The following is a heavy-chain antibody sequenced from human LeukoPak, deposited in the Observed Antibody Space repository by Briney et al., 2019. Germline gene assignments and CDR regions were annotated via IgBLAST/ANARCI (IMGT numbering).Heavy chain of an antibody. D-gene: IGHD3-10*01. J-gene: IGHJ4*02. Sequence: SVKVSCKASGFTFTSSAVQWVRQARGQRLEWIGWIVVGSGNTNYAQKFQERVTITRDMSTSTAYMQLSSLRSEDTAVYYCAATPFTMVRGVIGDYWGQGTLVTVSS. CDR2: IVVGSGNT. CDR3: AATPFTMVRGVIGDY. CDR1: GFTFTSSA. V-gene: IGHV1-58*01.